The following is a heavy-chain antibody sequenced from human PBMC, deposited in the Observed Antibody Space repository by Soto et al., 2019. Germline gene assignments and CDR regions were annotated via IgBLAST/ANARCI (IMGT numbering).Heavy chain of an antibody. CDR2: INPSGGST. CDR1: GYTFTSYY. V-gene: IGHV1-46*03. Sequence: ASVKVSCKASGYTFTSYYMHWVRQAPGQGLEWMGIINPSGGSTSYAQKFQGRVTMTRDTSTSTVYMELSSLRSEDTAVYYCASRSNYVWFLPDYYYGMDVWGQGTTVTVSS. CDR3: ASRSNYVWFLPDYYYGMDV. D-gene: IGHD3-16*01. J-gene: IGHJ6*02.